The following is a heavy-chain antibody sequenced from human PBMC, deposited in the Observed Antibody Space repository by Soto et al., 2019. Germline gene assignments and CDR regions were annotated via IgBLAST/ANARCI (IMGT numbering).Heavy chain of an antibody. CDR3: ARHRNAVADPNFDY. CDR1: GGSISSSSYY. Sequence: QLQLQESGPGLVKPSETLSLTCTVSGGSISSSSYYWGWIRQPPGKGLEWIGSIYYSGSTYYNPSLKSRVTISVDTSKNQFSLKLSSVTAADTAVYYCARHRNAVADPNFDYWGQGALVTVSS. J-gene: IGHJ4*02. CDR2: IYYSGST. V-gene: IGHV4-39*01. D-gene: IGHD6-19*01.